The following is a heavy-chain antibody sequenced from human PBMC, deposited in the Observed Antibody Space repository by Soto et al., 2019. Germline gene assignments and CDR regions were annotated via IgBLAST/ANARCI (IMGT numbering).Heavy chain of an antibody. CDR2: NSAHNGNT. CDR1: GYAFTTYG. CDR3: ARGRYGDY. J-gene: IGHJ4*02. V-gene: IGHV1-18*01. D-gene: IGHD1-1*01. Sequence: QVHLVQSGAEVKKPGASVKVSCQGSGYAFTTYGITWERQAPGQGLEWMGWNSAHNGNTNYAQKLQGRVTVTRDTSTSTAYMELRSLRYDDTAVYYCARGRYGDYWGQGALVTVSS.